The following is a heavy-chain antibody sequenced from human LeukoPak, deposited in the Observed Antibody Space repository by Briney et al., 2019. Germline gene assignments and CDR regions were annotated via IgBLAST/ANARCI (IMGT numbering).Heavy chain of an antibody. CDR1: GGTFSSYA. CDR2: ISAYNGNT. Sequence: ASVKVSCKASGGTFSSYAISWVRQAPGQGLEWMGWISAYNGNTNYAQKLQGRVTMTTDTSTSTAYMELRSLRSDDTAVYYCARFFYGSGSYYILDAFDIWGQGTMVTVSS. D-gene: IGHD3-10*01. J-gene: IGHJ3*02. CDR3: ARFFYGSGSYYILDAFDI. V-gene: IGHV1-18*01.